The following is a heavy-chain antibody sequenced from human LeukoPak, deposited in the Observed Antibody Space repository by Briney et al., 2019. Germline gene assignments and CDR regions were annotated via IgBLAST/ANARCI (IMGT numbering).Heavy chain of an antibody. Sequence: PGGSLRLSCAASGFTFSSYGMHWVRQAPGKGLEWVAVIWYDGSNKYYADSVKGRFTISRDNSKNTLYLPMNSLRAEDTAVYYCARGGGSYLDYFDYWGQGTLVTASS. CDR3: ARGGGSYLDYFDY. D-gene: IGHD1-26*01. J-gene: IGHJ4*02. V-gene: IGHV3-33*01. CDR2: IWYDGSNK. CDR1: GFTFSSYG.